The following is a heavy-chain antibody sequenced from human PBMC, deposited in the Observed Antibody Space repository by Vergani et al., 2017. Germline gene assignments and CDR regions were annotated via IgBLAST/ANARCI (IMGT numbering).Heavy chain of an antibody. CDR2: ICHTEDT. CDR3: ATIGYRRWGYYFDY. J-gene: IGHJ4*02. V-gene: IGHV4-4*02. Sequence: QVQLQQWGAGVVKPSGTLSLTCAVFGESFSSNNCWTWVRQPPGKGLEWIGEICHTEDTKYSPSLKSRVTVSVDESRNLFSLRLNSVTAADTAVYYCATIGYRRWGYYFDYWGQGILVTVSS. D-gene: IGHD2-2*02. CDR1: GESFSSNNC.